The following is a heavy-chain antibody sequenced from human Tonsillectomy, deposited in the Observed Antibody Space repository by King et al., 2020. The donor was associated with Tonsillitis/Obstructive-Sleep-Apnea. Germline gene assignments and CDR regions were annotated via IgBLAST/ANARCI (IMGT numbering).Heavy chain of an antibody. CDR1: GGSISSSSYY. D-gene: IGHD3-22*01. J-gene: IGHJ4*02. CDR2: IYYSGST. CDR3: ARHEVDYYDSSGYYYFDY. V-gene: IGHV4-39*01. Sequence: LQLQASGPGLVKPSETLSLTCTVSGGSISSSSYYWGWIRQPPGKGLEWIGSIYYSGSTYYNPSLKSRVTISVDTSKNQFSLKLSSVTAADTAVYYCARHEVDYYDSSGYYYFDYWGQGTLVTVSS.